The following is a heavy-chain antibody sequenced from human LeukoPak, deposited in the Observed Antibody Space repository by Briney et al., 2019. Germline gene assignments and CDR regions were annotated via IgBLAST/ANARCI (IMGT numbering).Heavy chain of an antibody. CDR1: GFTFSTYN. Sequence: GGSLRLSCAASGFTFSTYNMNWVRQAPGKGLEWVSGINWNGGSTGYADSVKGRFTISRDNAKNSLYLQMNSLRAEDTAVYYCARAGYIVVVTSFDYWGQGTLVTVSS. CDR3: ARAGYIVVVTSFDY. CDR2: INWNGGST. D-gene: IGHD2-21*02. J-gene: IGHJ4*02. V-gene: IGHV3-20*04.